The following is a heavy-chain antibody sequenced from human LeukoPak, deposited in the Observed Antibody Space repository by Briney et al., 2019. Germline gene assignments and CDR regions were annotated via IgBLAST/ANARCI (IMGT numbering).Heavy chain of an antibody. J-gene: IGHJ3*02. CDR1: GLTFSSYS. V-gene: IGHV3-21*01. CDR3: AREWQEAFDI. Sequence: PGGSLRLSCEASGLTFSSYSMNWVRQAPGKGLEWVSSIGSSSSSIYYAHSVKGRLTISRDNAKNSLYLQMNSLRAEDTAVYYCAREWQEAFDIWGQGTMVTVSS. CDR2: IGSSSSSI. D-gene: IGHD5-12*01.